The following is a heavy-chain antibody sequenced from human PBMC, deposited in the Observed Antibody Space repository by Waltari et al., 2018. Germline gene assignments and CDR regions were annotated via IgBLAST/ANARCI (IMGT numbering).Heavy chain of an antibody. D-gene: IGHD3-22*01. CDR1: GGSISSSSYY. J-gene: IGHJ5*02. Sequence: QLQLQESGPGLVKPSETLSLTCTVSGGSISSSSYYWGWIRQPPGKGLEWIGSIYYSGSTYYNPSLKSRVTISVDTSKTQFSLKLCSVTAADTAVYYCARDQRRITMIVVVITTGGWFDPWGQGTLVTVSS. CDR3: ARDQRRITMIVVVITTGGWFDP. V-gene: IGHV4-39*07. CDR2: IYYSGST.